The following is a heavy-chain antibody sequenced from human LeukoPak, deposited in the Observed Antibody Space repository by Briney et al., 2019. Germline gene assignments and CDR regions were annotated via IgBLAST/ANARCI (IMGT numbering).Heavy chain of an antibody. D-gene: IGHD5-18*01. CDR2: INTNTGNP. J-gene: IGHJ6*02. CDR3: ARDYVDTAMVLYYYYGMDV. CDR1: GYTFNSYA. V-gene: IGHV7-4-1*02. Sequence: ASVKVSCKASGYTFNSYAMNWVRQAPGQGLEWMGWINTNTGNPTYAQGFTGRFVFSLDTSVSTAYLQISSLKAEDTAVYYCARDYVDTAMVLYYYYGMDVWGQGTTVTVSS.